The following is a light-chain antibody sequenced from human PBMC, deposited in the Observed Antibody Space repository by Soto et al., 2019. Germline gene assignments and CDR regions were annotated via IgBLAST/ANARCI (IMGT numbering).Light chain of an antibody. V-gene: IGLV2-14*01. Sequence: QSALTQPASVSGSPGQSITISCTGTSSDVGGYKYVSWYQQHPGKAPKLMIYEVSNRPSGVSNRFSGSKSGNTASLTISGLQAEDEADYYCSSYTSSSTPYVFGSGTKLTGL. J-gene: IGLJ1*01. CDR1: SSDVGGYKY. CDR3: SSYTSSSTPYV. CDR2: EVS.